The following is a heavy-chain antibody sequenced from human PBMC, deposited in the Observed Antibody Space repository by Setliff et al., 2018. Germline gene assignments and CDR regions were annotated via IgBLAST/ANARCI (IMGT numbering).Heavy chain of an antibody. CDR3: ARAPYYYDSSGYPSNFDY. CDR1: GFTFSDYY. J-gene: IGHJ4*02. Sequence: GGSLRLSCAASGFTFSDYYMSWIRQAPGKGLEWVSYISSSGSTIYYADSVKGRFTISRDNAKNSLYLQMNSLRAEDTAVYYCARAPYYYDSSGYPSNFDYWGQGTLVTVSS. V-gene: IGHV3-11*01. CDR2: ISSSGSTI. D-gene: IGHD3-22*01.